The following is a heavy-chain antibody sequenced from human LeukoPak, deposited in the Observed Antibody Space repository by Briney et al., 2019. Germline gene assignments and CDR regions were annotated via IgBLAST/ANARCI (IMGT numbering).Heavy chain of an antibody. CDR2: ISGDGGST. CDR3: AKDGEAGATYYYYYYMDV. J-gene: IGHJ6*03. CDR1: GFTFDDYA. V-gene: IGHV3-43*02. Sequence: GGSLRLSCGASGFTFDDYAMHWVRHAPGKGMEWVSLISGDGGSTYYADSVKGRFTIYRDKSKNSLYLQMNSLRTEDTALYYCAKDGEAGATYYYYYYMDVWGKGTTVTVSS. D-gene: IGHD3-10*01.